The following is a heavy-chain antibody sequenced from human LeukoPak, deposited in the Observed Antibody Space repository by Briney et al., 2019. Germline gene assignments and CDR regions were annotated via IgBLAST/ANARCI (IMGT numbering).Heavy chain of an antibody. V-gene: IGHV3-66*01. CDR3: ARRPLSPCK. CDR2: IYSGGST. Sequence: PGGSLRLSCAASGFTMRDNDMTWVRQAPGKGLEWVSLIYSGGSTSYADSVKGRFTISRDNSKNTLYLQMNSLRVEDTAVYYCARRPLSPCKWGLGTLVTVSS. CDR1: GFTMRDND. J-gene: IGHJ4*01.